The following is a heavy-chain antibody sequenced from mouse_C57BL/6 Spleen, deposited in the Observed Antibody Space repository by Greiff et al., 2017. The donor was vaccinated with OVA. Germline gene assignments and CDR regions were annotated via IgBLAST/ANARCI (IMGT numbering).Heavy chain of an antibody. CDR1: GYTFPSYW. D-gene: IGHD2-1*01. V-gene: IGHV1-55*01. CDR3: ARRCNAMDY. J-gene: IGHJ4*01. Sequence: VQLQQPGAELVKPGASVKMSCKASGYTFPSYWITWVKQRPGQGLEWIGEIYPGSGSTNYNEKFKSTATLTVDTSSSTAYMQLSSLTSEDSAVYYCARRCNAMDYWGQGTSVTVSS. CDR2: IYPGSGST.